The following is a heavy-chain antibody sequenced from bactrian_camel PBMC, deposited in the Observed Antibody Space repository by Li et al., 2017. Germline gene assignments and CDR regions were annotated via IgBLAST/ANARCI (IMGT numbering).Heavy chain of an antibody. J-gene: IGHJ4*01. CDR3: AVAVVTNTSYEYNY. CDR2: ISNGGGTT. Sequence: QLVESGGGLVQPGGSLRLSCAASGFTFSDDWINWVRQAPGKGLEWVPVISNGGGTTYYTDSVKGRFTISRDNGQNMVYLQMNSLKSEDTALYYCAVAVVTNTSYEYNYWGQGTQVTVS. D-gene: IGHD2*01. V-gene: IGHV3S25*01. CDR1: GFTFSDDW.